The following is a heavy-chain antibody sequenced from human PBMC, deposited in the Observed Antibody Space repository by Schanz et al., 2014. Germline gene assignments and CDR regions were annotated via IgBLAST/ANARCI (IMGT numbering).Heavy chain of an antibody. CDR3: ARDESLAYFDS. CDR2: VSFDGSNK. Sequence: QVQLVESGGGVVQPGRSLRLSCAASGFTFTSYAMHWVRQAPGKGLEWVAIVSFDGSNKYYADSVKGRFTISRDNSKNTLYLQMNSLSTENTALYYCARDESLAYFDSWGQGTLVTVSS. V-gene: IGHV3-30*04. CDR1: GFTFTSYA. J-gene: IGHJ4*02.